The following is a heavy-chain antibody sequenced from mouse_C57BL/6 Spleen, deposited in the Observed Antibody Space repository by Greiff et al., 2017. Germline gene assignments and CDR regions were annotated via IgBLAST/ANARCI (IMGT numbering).Heavy chain of an antibody. J-gene: IGHJ4*01. CDR3: ASAITTVVDYYAMDY. CDR2: INPSRGYT. Sequence: QVQLKQSGAELARPGASVKMSCKASGYTFTSYPMHWVKQRHGQGLEWIGYINPSRGYTKYNQKFKDKATLTADKSSSTAYMQLSSLTSEDSAVYYCASAITTVVDYYAMDYGGQGTSGTVSS. D-gene: IGHD1-1*01. CDR1: GYTFTSYP. V-gene: IGHV1-4*01.